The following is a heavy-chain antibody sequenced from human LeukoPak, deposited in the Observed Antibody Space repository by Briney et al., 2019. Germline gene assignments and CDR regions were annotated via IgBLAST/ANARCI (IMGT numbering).Heavy chain of an antibody. J-gene: IGHJ3*02. V-gene: IGHV3-20*04. D-gene: IGHD1-26*01. Sequence: PGGSLRLSCAASGFTFDDYGMSWVRQAPGKGLEWVSGINWNGGSTGYAESVKGRFTISRDNAKKSLFLEMNSLRVEDTAVYYCARDRSGSSSVDDAFDIWGQGIMVTVSS. CDR2: INWNGGST. CDR3: ARDRSGSSSVDDAFDI. CDR1: GFTFDDYG.